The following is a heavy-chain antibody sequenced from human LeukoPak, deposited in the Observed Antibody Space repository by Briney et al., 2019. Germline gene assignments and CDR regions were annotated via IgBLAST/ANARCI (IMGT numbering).Heavy chain of an antibody. D-gene: IGHD3-10*01. CDR3: AALSGAFDI. CDR1: GFTFSSYW. J-gene: IGHJ3*02. Sequence: PRGFPRLSCAAPGFTFSSYWMHWGRPVPGEGVVWVSDINSDGSTTGYAESVKGRFTISRDNTKNTLYLQMNSLRAEDTAVYYCAALSGAFDIWGQGTMVTVSS. V-gene: IGHV3-74*01. CDR2: INSDGSTT.